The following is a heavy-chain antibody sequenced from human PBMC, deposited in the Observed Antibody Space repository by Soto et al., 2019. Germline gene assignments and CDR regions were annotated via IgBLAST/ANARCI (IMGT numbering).Heavy chain of an antibody. D-gene: IGHD6-13*01. CDR1: GYTFTDYA. Sequence: GASVKVSCKASGYTFTDYAIHWVRQAPGQRLEWMGWINAGNGKTKYSQRFQDRVTTTRDTSASTAYMELSSLRSEDTAVYYCARVYSSNWGYYFDYWGQGALVTVSS. J-gene: IGHJ4*02. V-gene: IGHV1-3*01. CDR2: INAGNGKT. CDR3: ARVYSSNWGYYFDY.